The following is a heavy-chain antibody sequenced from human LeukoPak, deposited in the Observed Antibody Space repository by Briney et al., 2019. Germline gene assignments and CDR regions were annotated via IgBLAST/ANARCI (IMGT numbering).Heavy chain of an antibody. CDR3: ARDRGMLPADAFDI. CDR1: GGSISSYY. D-gene: IGHD2-8*01. CDR2: IYYSGST. J-gene: IGHJ3*02. V-gene: IGHV4-59*01. Sequence: SETLSLTCTVSGGSISSYYWSWIRQPPGKGLEWIGYIYYSGSTNYNPSLKSRVTISVDTSKNQFSLKLSSVTAADTAVYYCARDRGMLPADAFDIWGQGTMVTVSS.